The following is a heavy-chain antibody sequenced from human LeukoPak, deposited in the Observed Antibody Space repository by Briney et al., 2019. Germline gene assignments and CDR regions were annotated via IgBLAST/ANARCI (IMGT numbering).Heavy chain of an antibody. CDR2: ISSSSSYI. CDR1: GVTFSSYS. D-gene: IGHD3-22*01. Sequence: GGALRLSCAASGVTFSSYSMNWVRQAPGKGLEWVSSISSSSSYIYYADSVKGRFTISRDNAKNSLYLQMNSLRAEATAAYYCARVETWTPGYYYDSSGYYYWGQGTLVTVSS. V-gene: IGHV3-21*01. CDR3: ARVETWTPGYYYDSSGYYY. J-gene: IGHJ4*02.